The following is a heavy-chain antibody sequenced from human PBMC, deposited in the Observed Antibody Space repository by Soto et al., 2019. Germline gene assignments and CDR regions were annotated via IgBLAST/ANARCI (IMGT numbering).Heavy chain of an antibody. D-gene: IGHD3-9*01. J-gene: IGHJ6*02. CDR1: GGSFSGYY. Sequence: SETLSLTCAVYGGSFSGYYWSWIRQPPGKGLEWIGEINHSGSTNYNPSLKSRVTISVDTSKNQFSLKLSSVTAADTAVYYCARGDIVTGYYYYYYGMDVWGQGTTVTV. V-gene: IGHV4-34*01. CDR2: INHSGST. CDR3: ARGDIVTGYYYYYYGMDV.